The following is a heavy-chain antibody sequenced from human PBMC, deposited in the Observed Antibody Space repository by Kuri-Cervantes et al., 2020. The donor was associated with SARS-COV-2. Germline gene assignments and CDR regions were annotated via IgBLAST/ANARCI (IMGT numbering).Heavy chain of an antibody. Sequence: ETLSLTCAASGFTFSSYWMSWARQAPGKGLEWVANIKQDGSEKYYVDSVKGRFTISRDNAKNSLYLQMNSLRAEDTAVYYCAKVVYDFWSGSGEGFDYWGQGTLVTVSS. CDR1: GFTFSSYW. CDR3: AKVVYDFWSGSGEGFDY. V-gene: IGHV3-7*01. J-gene: IGHJ4*02. D-gene: IGHD3-3*01. CDR2: IKQDGSEK.